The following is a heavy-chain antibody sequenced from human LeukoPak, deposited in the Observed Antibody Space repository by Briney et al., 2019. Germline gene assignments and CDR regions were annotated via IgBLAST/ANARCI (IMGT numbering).Heavy chain of an antibody. Sequence: SETLSLTCTVSGGSISSYYWSWIRQPPGKGLEWIGYIYYSGSTNYNPSLKSRVTISVDTSKNQISLKLSSVTAADTAVYYCARDRTRPHNEAFDIWGQGTMVTVSS. V-gene: IGHV4-59*01. J-gene: IGHJ3*02. D-gene: IGHD1-1*01. CDR3: ARDRTRPHNEAFDI. CDR2: IYYSGST. CDR1: GGSISSYY.